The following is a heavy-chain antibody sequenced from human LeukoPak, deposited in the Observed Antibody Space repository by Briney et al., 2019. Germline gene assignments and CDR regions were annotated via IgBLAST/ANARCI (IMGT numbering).Heavy chain of an antibody. J-gene: IGHJ4*02. CDR3: ARDGSYYGRGFDY. CDR2: IYYSGST. V-gene: IGHV4-39*02. CDR1: GGSISSSSYY. Sequence: PSETLSVTCTVSGGSISSSSYYWGWIRQPPGKGLEWIGSIYYSGSTYYNPSLKSRVTISVDTSKNQFSLKLSSVTAADTAVYYCARDGSYYGRGFDYWGQGTLVTVSS. D-gene: IGHD1-26*01.